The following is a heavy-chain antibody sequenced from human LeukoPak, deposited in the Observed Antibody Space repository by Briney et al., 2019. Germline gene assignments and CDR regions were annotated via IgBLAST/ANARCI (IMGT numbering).Heavy chain of an antibody. Sequence: SSETLSLTCTVSGGSISSYYWSWIRQPPGKGLEWIGYIYYSGSTSYNPSLKTRVTILVDTSKNQFSLKLSSVTAADTAVYYCARHERDASLDHVFDIWGQGTMVTVSS. CDR2: IYYSGST. CDR1: GGSISSYY. CDR3: ARHERDASLDHVFDI. D-gene: IGHD5-24*01. V-gene: IGHV4-59*08. J-gene: IGHJ3*02.